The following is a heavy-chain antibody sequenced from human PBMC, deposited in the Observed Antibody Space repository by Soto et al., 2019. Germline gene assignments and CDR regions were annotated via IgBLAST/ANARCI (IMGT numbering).Heavy chain of an antibody. CDR1: GGSISSYY. Sequence: QVQLQESGPGLVKPSETLSLTCTVSGGSISSYYWSWIRQPPGKGLEWIGYIDYIGRTNYNPPLKSRLTISVATSKNQFSLKLSSVTAADTAVYYCARRYGTTFDYWGQGTLVTVSS. V-gene: IGHV4-59*01. CDR3: ARRYGTTFDY. D-gene: IGHD1-7*01. CDR2: IDYIGRT. J-gene: IGHJ4*02.